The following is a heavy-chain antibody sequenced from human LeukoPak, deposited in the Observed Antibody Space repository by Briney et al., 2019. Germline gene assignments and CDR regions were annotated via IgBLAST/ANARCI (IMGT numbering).Heavy chain of an antibody. D-gene: IGHD4-17*01. CDR2: ISAYNGNT. CDR1: GYTFTGYY. Sequence: ASVKVSCKASGYTFTGYYMHWVRQAPGQGLEWMGWISAYNGNTNYAQKLQGRVTMTTDTSTSTAYMELRSLRSDDTAVYYCASHYGENYYFDYWGQGTLVTVSS. J-gene: IGHJ4*02. CDR3: ASHYGENYYFDY. V-gene: IGHV1-18*04.